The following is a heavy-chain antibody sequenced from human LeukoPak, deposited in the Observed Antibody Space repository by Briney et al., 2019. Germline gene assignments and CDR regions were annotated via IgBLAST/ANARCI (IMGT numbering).Heavy chain of an antibody. J-gene: IGHJ4*02. CDR2: IYYSGST. Sequence: SETLSLTCTVSGGSINNYYWSWIRQPPGKGLEWIGYIYYSGSTNYNPSLKSRVTISLDTSKNQFSLKLSSVTAADTAVYYCARADYGDIFDYWGQGTLVTVSS. CDR3: ARADYGDIFDY. V-gene: IGHV4-59*01. D-gene: IGHD4-17*01. CDR1: GGSINNYY.